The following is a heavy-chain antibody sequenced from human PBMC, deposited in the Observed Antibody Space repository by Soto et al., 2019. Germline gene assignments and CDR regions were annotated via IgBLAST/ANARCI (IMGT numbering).Heavy chain of an antibody. CDR1: GYTFTTYW. Sequence: GESLKISCKGSGYTFTTYWIGWVRQMPGKGLEWTGIIYPGDSDTRYSPSFQGQVTISADKSISTAHLQWSSLKASDTAMYYCARGGYGGNSKDSFYIWGPGTMVTVSS. J-gene: IGHJ3*02. CDR2: IYPGDSDT. V-gene: IGHV5-51*01. CDR3: ARGGYGGNSKDSFYI. D-gene: IGHD4-17*01.